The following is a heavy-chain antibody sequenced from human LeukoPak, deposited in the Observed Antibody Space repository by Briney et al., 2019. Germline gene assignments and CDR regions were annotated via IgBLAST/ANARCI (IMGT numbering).Heavy chain of an antibody. J-gene: IGHJ4*02. D-gene: IGHD3-10*01. V-gene: IGHV3-43*02. Sequence: PGGSLRLSCAASGFTFDDYAMHWVRQAPGKGLEWVSLVSGDGGSTYYANSAKGRFTISRDNSKNSLYLQMNSLRTEDTALYYCAKDMGPAPQSLLFDYWGQGTLVTVSS. CDR2: VSGDGGST. CDR3: AKDMGPAPQSLLFDY. CDR1: GFTFDDYA.